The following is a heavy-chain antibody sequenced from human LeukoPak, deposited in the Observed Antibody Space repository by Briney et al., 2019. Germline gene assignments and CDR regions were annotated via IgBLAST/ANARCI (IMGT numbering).Heavy chain of an antibody. D-gene: IGHD1-26*01. CDR3: AKAIVGATAFDY. CDR1: GFTFSSYE. J-gene: IGHJ4*02. CDR2: ISSSGSTI. Sequence: PGGSLRLSCAASGFTFSSYEMNWVRQAPGKGLEWVSYISSSGSTIYYADSVKGRFTISRDNAKNSLYLQMNSLRAEDTAVYYCAKAIVGATAFDYWGQGTLVTVSS. V-gene: IGHV3-48*03.